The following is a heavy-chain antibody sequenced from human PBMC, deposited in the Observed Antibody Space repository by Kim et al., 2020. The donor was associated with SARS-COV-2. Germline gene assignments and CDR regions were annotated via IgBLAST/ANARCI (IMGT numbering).Heavy chain of an antibody. Sequence: ASVKVSCKASGYTFTGYYMHWVRQAPGQGLEWMGRINPNSGGTNYAQKFQGRVTMTRDTSISTAYMELSRLRSDDTAVYYCARDQITIFGVEWGWGFDPWGQGTLVTVSS. D-gene: IGHD3-3*01. CDR2: INPNSGGT. CDR1: GYTFTGYY. V-gene: IGHV1-2*06. CDR3: ARDQITIFGVEWGWGFDP. J-gene: IGHJ5*02.